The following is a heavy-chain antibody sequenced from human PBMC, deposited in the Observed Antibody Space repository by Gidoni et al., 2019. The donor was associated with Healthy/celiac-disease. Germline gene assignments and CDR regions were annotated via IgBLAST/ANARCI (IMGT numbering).Heavy chain of an antibody. CDR2: INSDGSST. Sequence: EVQLVESGGGLVQPGGSLRPSCAASGFTFSSYWMHWVRQAPGKGLVWVSRINSDGSSTSYADSVKGRFTISRDNAKNTLYLQMNSLRAEDTAVYYCARPRSTWRYAAFDIWGQGTMVTVSS. J-gene: IGHJ3*02. CDR3: ARPRSTWRYAAFDI. V-gene: IGHV3-74*01. CDR1: GFTFSSYW. D-gene: IGHD2-8*01.